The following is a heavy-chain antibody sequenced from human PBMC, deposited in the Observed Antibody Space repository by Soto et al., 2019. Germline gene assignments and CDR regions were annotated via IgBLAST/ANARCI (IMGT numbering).Heavy chain of an antibody. Sequence: SVKVSCKASGGTFSSYAISWVRQAPGQGLEWMGGIIPIFGAANYAQKFQGRVTITADESTSTAYMELSSLRSEDTAVYYCASRRRYSGYDYYYYYGMDVWGQGTTVTVSS. CDR3: ASRRRYSGYDYYYYYGMDV. CDR2: IIPIFGAA. V-gene: IGHV1-69*13. J-gene: IGHJ6*02. D-gene: IGHD5-12*01. CDR1: GGTFSSYA.